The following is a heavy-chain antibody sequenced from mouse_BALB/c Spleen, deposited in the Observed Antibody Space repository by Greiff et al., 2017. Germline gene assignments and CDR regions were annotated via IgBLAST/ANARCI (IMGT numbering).Heavy chain of an antibody. D-gene: IGHD3-1*01. CDR3: ASTARALDY. CDR2: IDPANGNP. V-gene: IGHV14-3*02. CDR1: GFNIKDTY. J-gene: IGHJ2*01. Sequence: EVQLVESGAELVKPGASVKLSCTASGFNIKDTYMHWVKQRPEQGLEWIGRIDPANGNPKYDPKFQGKATITADTSSNTAYLQLSSLTSEDTAVYYCASTARALDYWGQGTTLTVSS.